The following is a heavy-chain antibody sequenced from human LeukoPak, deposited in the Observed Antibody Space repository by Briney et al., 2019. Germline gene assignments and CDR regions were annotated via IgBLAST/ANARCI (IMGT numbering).Heavy chain of an antibody. D-gene: IGHD1-20*01. CDR2: INPSGGST. V-gene: IGHV1-46*01. Sequence: ASVKVSCKASGYTFTNYYIHWVRQAPGQGLECMGIINPSGGSTSYAQKFQGRVTMTRDMSTSTVYMELSSLRSEDTAVYYCATLYNWNDEPIGDYWGQGTLVTVSS. CDR3: ATLYNWNDEPIGDY. J-gene: IGHJ4*02. CDR1: GYTFTNYY.